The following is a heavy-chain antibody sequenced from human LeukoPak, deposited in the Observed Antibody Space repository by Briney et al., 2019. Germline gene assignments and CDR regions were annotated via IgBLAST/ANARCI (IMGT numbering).Heavy chain of an antibody. V-gene: IGHV4-59*01. Sequence: SETLSLACTVSGGSISSYYWSWIRQPPGKGLEWIGYIYYSGSTNYNPSLKSRVTISVDTSKNQFSLKLSSVTAADTAVYYCAGYSRYCSGGSCYYFDYWGQGTLVTVSS. CDR2: IYYSGST. D-gene: IGHD2-15*01. J-gene: IGHJ4*02. CDR1: GGSISSYY. CDR3: AGYSRYCSGGSCYYFDY.